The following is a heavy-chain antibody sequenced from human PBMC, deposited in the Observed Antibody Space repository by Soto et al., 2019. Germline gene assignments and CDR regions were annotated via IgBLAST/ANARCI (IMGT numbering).Heavy chain of an antibody. J-gene: IGHJ5*02. CDR1: GFTCGSSV. CDR3: AKWGVTTVTPITP. Sequence: GRPQRVSCDLAGFTCGSSVVSWVRQAQGKGLEWVSRISGSGGSTYYADSVKGRFTISRDNSKNTLYLQMNSLRAEDTAVYYCAKWGVTTVTPITPRGQGTLVTVSS. V-gene: IGHV3-23*01. CDR2: ISGSGGST. D-gene: IGHD4-17*01.